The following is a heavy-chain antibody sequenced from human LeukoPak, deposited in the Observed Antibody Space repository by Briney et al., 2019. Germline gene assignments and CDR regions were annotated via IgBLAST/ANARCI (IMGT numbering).Heavy chain of an antibody. CDR1: GGSISSGSYY. Sequence: SETLSLTCTVSGGSISSGSYYWSWIRQPAGKGLEWIVRIYTSGSTNYNPSLKSRVTILVDTTKNQFSLKLSSVTAADTAVYYCAREGEGYCSGGSCYGFDYWGQGTLVTVSS. CDR2: IYTSGST. CDR3: AREGEGYCSGGSCYGFDY. D-gene: IGHD2-15*01. V-gene: IGHV4-61*02. J-gene: IGHJ4*02.